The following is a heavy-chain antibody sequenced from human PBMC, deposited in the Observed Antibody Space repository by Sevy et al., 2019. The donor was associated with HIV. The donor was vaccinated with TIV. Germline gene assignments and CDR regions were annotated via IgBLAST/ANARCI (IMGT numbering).Heavy chain of an antibody. CDR3: ARDSKADYNYGLEEMMAY. Sequence: GGSLRLSCAASGFTFSSYWMSWVRQAPGKGLEWVANINQDGSEKHYGDSVKGRVTISRDSSKNSLFLQVHSLRVEDTAVYYCARDSKADYNYGLEEMMAYWGQEPWSPSPQ. CDR1: GFTFSSYW. CDR2: INQDGSEK. J-gene: IGHJ4*01. D-gene: IGHD3-16*01. V-gene: IGHV3-7*01.